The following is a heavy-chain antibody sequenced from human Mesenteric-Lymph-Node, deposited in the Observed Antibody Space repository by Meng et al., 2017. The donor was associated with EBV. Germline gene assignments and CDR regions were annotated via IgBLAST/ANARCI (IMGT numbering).Heavy chain of an antibody. CDR3: AHSGICSPGACYSWYFDF. CDR2: IYWDDDK. CDR1: GFSLTTSGVG. V-gene: IGHV2-5*02. D-gene: IGHD2-15*01. J-gene: IGHJ4*02. Sequence: QITLKDSGTTLVKPTQTLTLTCTFFGFSLTTSGVGVGWFRQPPGKALEWLALIYWDDDKRYSPSLNGRLTITKDTSKNQVVLTMTNMNPVDTATYYCAHSGICSPGACYSWYFDFWGQGTLVTVSS.